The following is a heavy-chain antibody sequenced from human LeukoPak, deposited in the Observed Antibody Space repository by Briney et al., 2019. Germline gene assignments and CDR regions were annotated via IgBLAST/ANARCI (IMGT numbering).Heavy chain of an antibody. V-gene: IGHV4-59*01. CDR3: ARSRGLSDPFDY. CDR2: IYYSGST. Sequence: NPSETLSLTCTVSGGSISSYYWSWIRQPPGEGLEWIGYIYYSGSTNYNPSLKSRVTISVDTSKNQFSLKLSSVTAADTAVYYCARSRGLSDPFDYWGQGTLVTVSS. J-gene: IGHJ4*02. CDR1: GGSISSYY.